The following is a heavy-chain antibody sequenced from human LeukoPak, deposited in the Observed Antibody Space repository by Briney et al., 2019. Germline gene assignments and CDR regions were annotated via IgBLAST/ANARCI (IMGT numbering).Heavy chain of an antibody. CDR3: ARGGDIVVVVAANAFDY. CDR1: GYSISSGYC. V-gene: IGHV4-38-2*01. CDR2: IYHSGST. D-gene: IGHD2-15*01. J-gene: IGHJ4*02. Sequence: SETLSLTCAVSGYSISSGYCWGWIRQPPGKGLEWIGSIYHSGSTYYNPSLKSRVTISVDTSKNQFSLKLSSVTAADTAVYYCARGGDIVVVVAANAFDYWGQGTLVTVSS.